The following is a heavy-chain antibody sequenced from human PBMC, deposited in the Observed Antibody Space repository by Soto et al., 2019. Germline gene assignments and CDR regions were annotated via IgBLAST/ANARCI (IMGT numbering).Heavy chain of an antibody. J-gene: IGHJ5*02. CDR3: TREAIVAENWFDP. CDR2: MNPNTGNI. V-gene: IGHV1-3*01. CDR1: GYTFVDYA. Sequence: QVQLVQSGAEVKRPGASVKISCRASGYTFVDYALHWVRQAPGQGLEWGGWMNPNTGNIKYSHNFEDRVSITRDRATSTAYMELRGLRSEDTAVYFWTREAIVAENWFDPWGQGTLVTVSS. D-gene: IGHD2-21*01.